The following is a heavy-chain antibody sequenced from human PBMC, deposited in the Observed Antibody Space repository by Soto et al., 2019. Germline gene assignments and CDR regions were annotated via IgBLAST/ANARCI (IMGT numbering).Heavy chain of an antibody. CDR1: GFTFSSYA. D-gene: IGHD3-3*01. CDR2: ISGSGGST. CDR3: AKGEWLLYYFDY. Sequence: EVQLVESGGGLVKPGGSLRLSCAASGFTFSSYAMSWVRQAPGEGLEWVSAISGSGGSTYYADSVKGRFTISRDNSKNTLYLQMNSLRAEDTAVYYCAKGEWLLYYFDYWGQGTLVTVSS. J-gene: IGHJ4*02. V-gene: IGHV3-23*04.